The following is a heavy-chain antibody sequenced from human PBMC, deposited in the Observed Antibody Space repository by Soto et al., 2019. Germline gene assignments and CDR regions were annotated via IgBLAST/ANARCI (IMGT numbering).Heavy chain of an antibody. CDR2: INRDGSVQ. CDR1: GFTLSTFW. J-gene: IGHJ3*01. CDR3: ASDLSPRHTTYGVDAFDF. D-gene: IGHD2-2*01. V-gene: IGHV3-7*05. Sequence: EVQLVESGGGLVQPGGSLRLSCAASGFTLSTFWMTWVRQAPGKGLEWVANINRDGSVQNYVDSVEGRFTISRDNAKSSLYLQMASLRAEDAAVYYCASDLSPRHTTYGVDAFDFWGPGTMVTVSS.